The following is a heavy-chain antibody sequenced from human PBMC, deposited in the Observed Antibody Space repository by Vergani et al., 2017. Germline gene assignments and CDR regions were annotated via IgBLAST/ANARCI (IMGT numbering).Heavy chain of an antibody. CDR3: ARFGIFGVARHNEDFGGY. J-gene: IGHJ4*02. CDR2: IIPIFGTA. Sequence: QVQLVQSGAEVKQPGSSVKVSCKASGGTFSSYAISWVRQAPGQGLEWMGGIIPIFGTANYAQKFQGRVTITADESTSTAYMELSSLRSEDTAVYYCARFGIFGVARHNEDFGGYWGQGTLVTVSS. CDR1: GGTFSSYA. V-gene: IGHV1-69*01. D-gene: IGHD3-3*01.